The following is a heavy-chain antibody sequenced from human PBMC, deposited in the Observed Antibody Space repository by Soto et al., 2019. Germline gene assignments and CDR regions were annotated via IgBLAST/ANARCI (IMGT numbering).Heavy chain of an antibody. D-gene: IGHD3-3*01. Sequence: GASVKVSCKASGYTFTGYYMPWVRQAPGQGLEWMVCINPNSGGTNYAQKFQARVTMTAETSTSTGYMELNSLRAEDTAVYYCAKGPTIFGVVITYSYYYGLEGAGQGTTVTSP. CDR1: GYTFTGYY. CDR2: INPNSGGT. J-gene: IGHJ6*02. CDR3: AKGPTIFGVVITYSYYYGLEG. V-gene: IGHV1-2*02.